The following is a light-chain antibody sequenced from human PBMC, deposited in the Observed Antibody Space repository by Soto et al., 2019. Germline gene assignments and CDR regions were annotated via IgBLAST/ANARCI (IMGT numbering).Light chain of an antibody. J-gene: IGKJ1*01. Sequence: EIVLTQSPGTLSLSPGERGTLSCRASQTVRSNYLTWYQQKTGQAPRLLIYGASSRATGIPDRFSGSGSGTDFTLTISRLEPEDFAVYYCQQYGSSHPTFGQGTKVEIK. CDR3: QQYGSSHPT. CDR2: GAS. CDR1: QTVRSNY. V-gene: IGKV3-20*01.